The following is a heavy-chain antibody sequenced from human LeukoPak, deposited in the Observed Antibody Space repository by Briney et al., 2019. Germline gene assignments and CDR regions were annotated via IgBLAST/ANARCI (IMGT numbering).Heavy chain of an antibody. CDR3: ARWSTSYYGMDV. Sequence: GGSLRLSCAASGLTFSSYDMHWVRQATGKGLEWVSAIGTAGDTYYPGSVKGRFTISRENAKNSLYLQMNSLRAGDTAVYYCARWSTSYYGMDVWGQGTMVTVSS. CDR2: IGTAGDT. J-gene: IGHJ6*02. CDR1: GLTFSSYD. D-gene: IGHD2-2*01. V-gene: IGHV3-13*01.